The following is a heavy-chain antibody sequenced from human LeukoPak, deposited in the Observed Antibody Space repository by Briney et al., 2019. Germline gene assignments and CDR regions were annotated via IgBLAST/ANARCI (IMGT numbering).Heavy chain of an antibody. V-gene: IGHV4-59*12. J-gene: IGHJ4*02. CDR1: GGSISSYY. CDR2: TYYSGST. D-gene: IGHD6-19*01. CDR3: AREGYSSGWYVGY. Sequence: SETLSLTCTVSGGSISSYYWSWIRQPPGKGLEWIGYTYYSGSTNYNPSLESRVTISVDTSKNQFSLKLSSVTAADTAVYYCAREGYSSGWYVGYWGQGTLVTVPS.